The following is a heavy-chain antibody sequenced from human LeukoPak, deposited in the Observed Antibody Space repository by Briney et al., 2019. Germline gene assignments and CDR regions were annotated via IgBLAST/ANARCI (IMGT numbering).Heavy chain of an antibody. CDR3: AREGYYGSGSPPSLYFDY. CDR2: TSSDLNVK. Sequence: SGGSLRLSCAASGYTFRIYVIHWVRQAPGKGLEWVAVTSSDLNVKLYADSVKGRFTISRDNSRSTLYLQMNSLRPEDTAIYYCAREGYYGSGSPPSLYFDYWGQGTLVTVSS. J-gene: IGHJ4*02. D-gene: IGHD3-10*01. V-gene: IGHV3-30-3*01. CDR1: GYTFRIYV.